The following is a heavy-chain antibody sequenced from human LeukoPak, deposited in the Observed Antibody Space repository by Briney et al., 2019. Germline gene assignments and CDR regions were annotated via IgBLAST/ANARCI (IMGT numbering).Heavy chain of an antibody. V-gene: IGHV1-18*04. J-gene: IGHJ4*02. CDR2: ISAYNGNT. Sequence: APVKVSCKASGYSFTSNYIHWVRQAPGQGLEWMGWISAYNGNTNYAQKLQGRVTMTTDTSTSTAYMELRSLRSDDTAVYYCARDGSGYYLDWGQGTLVTVSS. D-gene: IGHD3-22*01. CDR1: GYSFTSNY. CDR3: ARDGSGYYLD.